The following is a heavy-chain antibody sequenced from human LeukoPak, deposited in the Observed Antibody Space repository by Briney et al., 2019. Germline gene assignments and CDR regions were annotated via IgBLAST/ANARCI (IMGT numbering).Heavy chain of an antibody. CDR2: ISTSSTTI. CDR1: GFTFSTYD. D-gene: IGHD1-1*01. J-gene: IGHJ6*02. Sequence: PGGSLRLSCAASGFTFSTYDMNWVRQAPGKGLEWVSYISTSSTTIYYADSVKGRFTISRDNSKNTLYLQMNSLRAEDTAVYYCAKGRRKSETDDYGMDVWGQGTTVTVSS. CDR3: AKGRRKSETDDYGMDV. V-gene: IGHV3-48*01.